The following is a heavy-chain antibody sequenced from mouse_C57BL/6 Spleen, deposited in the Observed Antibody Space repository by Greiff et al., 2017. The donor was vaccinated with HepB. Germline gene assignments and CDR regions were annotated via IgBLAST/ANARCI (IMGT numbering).Heavy chain of an antibody. Sequence: LVESGAELVKPGASVKISCKASGYAFSSYWMNWVKQRPGKGLEWIGQIYPGDGDTNYNGKFKGKATLTADKSSSTAYMQLSSLTSEDSAVYFCAREGVYDGYFTFDYWGQGTTLTVSS. CDR2: IYPGDGDT. J-gene: IGHJ2*01. D-gene: IGHD2-3*01. CDR1: GYAFSSYW. V-gene: IGHV1-80*01. CDR3: AREGVYDGYFTFDY.